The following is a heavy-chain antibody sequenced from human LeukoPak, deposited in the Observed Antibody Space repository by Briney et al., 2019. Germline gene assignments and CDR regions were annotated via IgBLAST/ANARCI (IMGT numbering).Heavy chain of an antibody. V-gene: IGHV1-2*02. D-gene: IGHD4-17*01. Sequence: ASVKVSCKASGYTITGYYMHWVRQAPGQGLEWMGWINPKSGGTNYAQKFQGRVTMTRDTSISTAYMELSGLRSDDTAVYYCARDPKTTGGDNWFDPWGQGTLVTVSS. CDR1: GYTITGYY. CDR3: ARDPKTTGGDNWFDP. CDR2: INPKSGGT. J-gene: IGHJ5*02.